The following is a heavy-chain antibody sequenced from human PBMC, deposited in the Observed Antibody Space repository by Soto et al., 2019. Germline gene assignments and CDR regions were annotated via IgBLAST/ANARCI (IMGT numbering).Heavy chain of an antibody. J-gene: IGHJ4*02. CDR2: INPSGGST. Sequence: ASVKVSCQASGYTFTSYYMHWVRQAPGQGLEWMGIINPSGGSTSYAQKFQGRVTMTRDTSTSTVYMELSSLRSEDTAVYYCARGLRLGGYYSEIDYWGQGTLVTVS. CDR1: GYTFTSYY. D-gene: IGHD3-22*01. V-gene: IGHV1-46*01. CDR3: ARGLRLGGYYSEIDY.